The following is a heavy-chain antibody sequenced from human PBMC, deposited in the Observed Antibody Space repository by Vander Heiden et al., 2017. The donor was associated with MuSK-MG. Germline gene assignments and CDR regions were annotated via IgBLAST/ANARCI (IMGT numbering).Heavy chain of an antibody. Sequence: QVPLVQSGAAVKKPGASVKISCKASGYPFTRYHIHWVRPAPGQGIGCMGIVNPSGGSTDYAQNFQGRVTMTRDTSTSTAYLEVSSLRSEDTAVYYCAKDGGGSGFYTDYWGQGTLVTVSS. V-gene: IGHV1-46*03. D-gene: IGHD6-19*01. CDR3: AKDGGGSGFYTDY. J-gene: IGHJ4*02. CDR2: VNPSGGST. CDR1: GYPFTRYH.